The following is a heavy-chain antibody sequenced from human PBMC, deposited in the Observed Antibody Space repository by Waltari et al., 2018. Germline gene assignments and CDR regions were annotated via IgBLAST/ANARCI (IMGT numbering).Heavy chain of an antibody. CDR3: ARSVVVTDDY. CDR2: IKQDGSEK. Sequence: EVQLVESGGGLVQPGGSLRLSCAASGFTFSRYWMSWVRQAPGKGLEWVANIKQDGSEKYYVDSVKGRFTISRDNAKNSLYLQMNSLRAEDTAVYYCARSVVVTDDYWGQGTLVTVSS. J-gene: IGHJ4*02. D-gene: IGHD2-21*02. V-gene: IGHV3-7*01. CDR1: GFTFSRYW.